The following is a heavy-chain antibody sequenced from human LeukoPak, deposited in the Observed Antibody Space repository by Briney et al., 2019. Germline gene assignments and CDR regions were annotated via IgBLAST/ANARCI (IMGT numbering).Heavy chain of an antibody. CDR2: FDPEDGET. J-gene: IGHJ4*02. V-gene: IGHV1-24*01. Sequence: GASVKVSCKVSGYTLTELSMRWVRQAPGKGLEWMGGFDPEDGETIYAQKFQGRVTMTEDTSTDTAYMELSSLRSEDTAVYYCATGTSIIQRTYFDYWGQGTLVTVSS. CDR1: GYTLTELS. CDR3: ATGTSIIQRTYFDY. D-gene: IGHD5-24*01.